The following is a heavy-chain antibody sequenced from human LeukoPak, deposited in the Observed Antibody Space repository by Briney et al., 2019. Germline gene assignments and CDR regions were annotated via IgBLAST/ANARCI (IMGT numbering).Heavy chain of an antibody. J-gene: IGHJ4*02. CDR1: GYTFTSDG. Sequence: ASVKVSCTASGYTFTSDGISWVRQAPGQGLEWMGWISAYNGNTNYAQKLQGRVTMTTDTSTSTVYMELRSLRSDDTAVYYCARSVYSSGGDYWGQGTLVTVSS. CDR3: ARSVYSSGGDY. D-gene: IGHD6-19*01. V-gene: IGHV1-18*01. CDR2: ISAYNGNT.